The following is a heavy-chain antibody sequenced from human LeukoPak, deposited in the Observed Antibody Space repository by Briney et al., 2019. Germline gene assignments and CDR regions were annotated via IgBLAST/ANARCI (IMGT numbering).Heavy chain of an antibody. CDR2: ISGSGGST. J-gene: IGHJ3*02. CDR3: AREGSGLVIHAFDI. CDR1: GFTFSSYG. V-gene: IGHV3-23*01. Sequence: GGSLRLSCAASGFTFSSYGMSWVRQAPGKGLEWVSAISGSGGSTYYADSVKGRFTISRDNLKNTVSLQMNSLRTEDTALYFCAREGSGLVIHAFDIWGQGTMVTVSS. D-gene: IGHD3/OR15-3a*01.